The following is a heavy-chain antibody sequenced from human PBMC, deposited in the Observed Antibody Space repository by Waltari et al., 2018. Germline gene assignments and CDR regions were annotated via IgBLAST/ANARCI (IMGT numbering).Heavy chain of an antibody. Sequence: QVQLQQWGAGLLKPSETLSLTCAVYGGSFSGYYWSWIRQPPGKGLEWIGEINHSGRTNYNPSLKSRVTIAVDTSKNQFSLKLSSVTAADTAVYYWARAWGKWLLPYYFDYWGQGTLVTVSS. CDR2: INHSGRT. V-gene: IGHV4-34*01. CDR3: ARAWGKWLLPYYFDY. CDR1: GGSFSGYY. J-gene: IGHJ4*02. D-gene: IGHD3-22*01.